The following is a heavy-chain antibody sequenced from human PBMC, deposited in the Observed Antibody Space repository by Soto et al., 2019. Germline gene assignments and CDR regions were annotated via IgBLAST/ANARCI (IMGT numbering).Heavy chain of an antibody. CDR3: ARDRLLQTPHACDI. D-gene: IGHD2-21*02. J-gene: IGHJ3*02. V-gene: IGHV4-59*01. Sequence: SETLSLTCTVSGGSISSYYWSWIRQPPGKGLELIGYIYYSGSTNYNPSLKSRVTISVDTSKNQFSLKLSSVTAAYTAVYYCARDRLLQTPHACDIWGQGTMVTVSS. CDR2: IYYSGST. CDR1: GGSISSYY.